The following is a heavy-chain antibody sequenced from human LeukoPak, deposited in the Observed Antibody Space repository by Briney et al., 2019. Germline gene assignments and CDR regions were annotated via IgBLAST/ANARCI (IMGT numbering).Heavy chain of an antibody. V-gene: IGHV1-18*01. D-gene: IGHD2-2*01. Sequence: ASVKVSCKASGYTFTSYGISWVRQAPGQGLEWMGWISAYNGNTNYAQKLQGRVTMTTDTSTSTAYMELRSLRSDDTAVYYYASSDEYCSSTSCPFDYWGQGTLVTVSS. CDR3: ASSDEYCSSTSCPFDY. CDR2: ISAYNGNT. J-gene: IGHJ4*02. CDR1: GYTFTSYG.